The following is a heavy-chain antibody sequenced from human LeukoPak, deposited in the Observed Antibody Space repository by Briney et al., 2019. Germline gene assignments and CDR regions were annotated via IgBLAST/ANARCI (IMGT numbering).Heavy chain of an antibody. CDR3: AKTPGIAAAGTDYFDY. Sequence: GGSLRLSCAASGSTFSSYAMSWVRQAPGKGLEWVSAISGSGGSTYYADSVKGRFTISRDNSKNTLYLQMNSLRAEDTAVYYCAKTPGIAAAGTDYFDYWGQGTLVTVSS. V-gene: IGHV3-23*01. CDR2: ISGSGGST. D-gene: IGHD6-13*01. J-gene: IGHJ4*02. CDR1: GSTFSSYA.